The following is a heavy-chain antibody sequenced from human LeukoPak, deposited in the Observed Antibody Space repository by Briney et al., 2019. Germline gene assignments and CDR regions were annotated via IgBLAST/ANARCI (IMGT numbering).Heavy chain of an antibody. CDR3: ARGPSITLIRGGQWYYYMDV. D-gene: IGHD3-10*01. Sequence: ASVKVSCKASGYTFTSYGISWVRQAPGQGLEWMGWIGVYNGNRNYAQKFQGRVTMTTDTATSTVYMELSSLRSEDTAVYYCARGPSITLIRGGQWYYYMDVWGKGTTVTISS. CDR2: IGVYNGNR. V-gene: IGHV1-18*01. J-gene: IGHJ6*03. CDR1: GYTFTSYG.